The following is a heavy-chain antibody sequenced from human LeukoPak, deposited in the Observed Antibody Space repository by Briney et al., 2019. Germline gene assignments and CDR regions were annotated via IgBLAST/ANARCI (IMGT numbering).Heavy chain of an antibody. V-gene: IGHV4-59*08. CDR3: ARTVIVATTLDY. D-gene: IGHD5-12*01. J-gene: IGHJ4*02. Sequence: SETLSLTCSVSGGSISNYYWSWIRQPPGKGLEWIGYIYYSGNTYYNPSLKSRVTISVDTSKNQFSLKLSSVTAADTAVYYCARTVIVATTLDYWGQGTLVTVSS. CDR1: GGSISNYY. CDR2: IYYSGNT.